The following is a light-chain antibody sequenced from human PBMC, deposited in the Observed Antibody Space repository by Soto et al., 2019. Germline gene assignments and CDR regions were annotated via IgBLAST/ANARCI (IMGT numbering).Light chain of an antibody. CDR2: GAS. V-gene: IGKV3-20*01. J-gene: IGKJ5*01. CDR1: QSVSNNY. CDR3: QQYGSPPIT. Sequence: EIVMTQSPGTLSLSPGERATLSCRASQSVSNNYLAWYQQKPGQAPRLLIYGASNRATGIPDRFSGSGSGTDFTLIISRLEPEDFAVYYCQQYGSPPITFGQGTRLEIK.